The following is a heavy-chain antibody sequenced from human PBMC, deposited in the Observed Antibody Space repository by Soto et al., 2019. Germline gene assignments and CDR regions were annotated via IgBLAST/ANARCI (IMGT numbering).Heavy chain of an antibody. CDR2: IIPIFGTA. D-gene: IGHD3-22*01. Sequence: ASVKVSCKASGGTFSSYAISWVRQAPGQGLEWMGGIIPIFGTANYAQKFQGRVTITADESTSTAYMELSSLRSEDTAVYYCASCIGPYHFGSSGYSHYYYYGMDVWGQGTTVTVSS. J-gene: IGHJ6*02. CDR1: GGTFSSYA. V-gene: IGHV1-69*13. CDR3: ASCIGPYHFGSSGYSHYYYYGMDV.